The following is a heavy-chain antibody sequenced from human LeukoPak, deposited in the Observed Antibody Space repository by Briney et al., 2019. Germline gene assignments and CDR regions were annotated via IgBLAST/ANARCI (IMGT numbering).Heavy chain of an antibody. J-gene: IGHJ4*02. CDR2: ISGSGGST. CDR3: AKVCGICPFGY. Sequence: GRSLRLSCAASGFTFSSYAMSWVRQAPGKGLEWVSAISGSGGSTYYADSVKGRFTISRDNSKNTLYLQMNSLRAEDTAVYYCAKVCGICPFGYWGQGTLVTVSS. V-gene: IGHV3-23*01. CDR1: GFTFSSYA. D-gene: IGHD2-15*01.